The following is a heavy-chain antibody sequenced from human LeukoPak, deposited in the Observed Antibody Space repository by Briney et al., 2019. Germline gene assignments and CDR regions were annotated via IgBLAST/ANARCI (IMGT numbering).Heavy chain of an antibody. CDR3: AKEGGNITGTTEGYYYMDV. D-gene: IGHD1-7*01. Sequence: PGGSLRLSCAASGFTFSSYAMHWVRQAPGKGLEWVAVISYDGSNKYYADSVKGRFTISRDNSKNTLYLQMNSLRAEDTAVYYCAKEGGNITGTTEGYYYMDVWGKGTTVTVSS. CDR1: GFTFSSYA. J-gene: IGHJ6*03. CDR2: ISYDGSNK. V-gene: IGHV3-30-3*01.